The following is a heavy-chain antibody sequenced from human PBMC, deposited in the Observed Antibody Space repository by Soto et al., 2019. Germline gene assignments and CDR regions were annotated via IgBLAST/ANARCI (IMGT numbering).Heavy chain of an antibody. CDR1: GFTFSTYD. CDR3: VKLPDY. CDR2: ISPIGVST. Sequence: GGSLRLSCSASGFTFSTYDVHWVRQAPGKGLEFVAGISPIGVSTYYADSVKGRSTISRDNSKNTLYLQMRSLRPDDTAVYYCVKLPDYWGPGTLVTVSS. J-gene: IGHJ4*02. V-gene: IGHV3-64D*06.